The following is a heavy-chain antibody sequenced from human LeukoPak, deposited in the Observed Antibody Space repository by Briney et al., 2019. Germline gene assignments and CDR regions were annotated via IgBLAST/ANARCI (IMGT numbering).Heavy chain of an antibody. CDR1: GFTFSSYS. CDR2: ISSSSSYI. V-gene: IGHV3-21*01. D-gene: IGHD3-22*01. Sequence: GGSLRLSCAAPGFTFSSYSMNWVRQAPGKGLEWVSSISSSSSYIYYADSVKGRFTISRDNAKNSLYLQMNSLRAEDTAVYYCARDYYDSGGIYYFDYWGQGTLVTVSS. CDR3: ARDYYDSGGIYYFDY. J-gene: IGHJ4*02.